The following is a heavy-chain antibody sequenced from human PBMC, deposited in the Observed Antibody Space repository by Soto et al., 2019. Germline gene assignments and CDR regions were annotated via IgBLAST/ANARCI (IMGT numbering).Heavy chain of an antibody. V-gene: IGHV1-2*02. CDR3: ARDRTAAAGLAFDP. D-gene: IGHD6-13*01. CDR1: GYTFTGYY. Sequence: ASVKVSCKASGYTFTGYYMHWVRQAPGQGLEWMGWINPNSGGTNYAQKFQGRVTMTRDTSISTAYMELSRLRSDDTAVYYCARDRTAAAGLAFDPWGQGTLVTASS. CDR2: INPNSGGT. J-gene: IGHJ5*02.